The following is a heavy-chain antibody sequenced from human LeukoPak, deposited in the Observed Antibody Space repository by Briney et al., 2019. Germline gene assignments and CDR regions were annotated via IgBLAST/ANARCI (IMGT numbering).Heavy chain of an antibody. Sequence: SVKVSCKASGGTFSSYAISWVRQAPGKGLEWMGGIIPIFETANYAQKFQGRVTIIADESTSTAYMELSSLRSEDTAVYYCASGYYGSGSYYKIFFDNWGQGTLVTVSS. CDR2: IIPIFETA. V-gene: IGHV1-69*13. J-gene: IGHJ4*02. D-gene: IGHD3-10*01. CDR1: GGTFSSYA. CDR3: ASGYYGSGSYYKIFFDN.